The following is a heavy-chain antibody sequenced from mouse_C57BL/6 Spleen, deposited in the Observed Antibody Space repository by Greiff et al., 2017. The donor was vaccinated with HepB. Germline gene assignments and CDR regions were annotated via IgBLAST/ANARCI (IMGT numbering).Heavy chain of an antibody. J-gene: IGHJ3*01. CDR3: ADGNSSMFAY. D-gene: IGHD1-1*01. V-gene: IGHV1-80*01. CDR1: GYAFSSYW. CDR2: IYPGDGDT. Sequence: VKLMESGAELVKPGASVKISCKASGYAFSSYWMNWVKQRPGKGLECIGQIYPGDGDTNYNGKFKGKATLTAEKSSSTAYMQLSSLTSEDSADYFCADGNSSMFAYWGQGTLVTVSA.